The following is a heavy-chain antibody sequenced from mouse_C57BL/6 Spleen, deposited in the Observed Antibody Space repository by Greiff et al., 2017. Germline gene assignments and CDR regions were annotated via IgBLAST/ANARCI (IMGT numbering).Heavy chain of an antibody. CDR1: GFSFNTYA. Sequence: EVKLVESGGGLVQPKGSLKLSCAASGFSFNTYAMNWVRQAPGKGLEWVARIRSKSNNYATYYADSVKDRFTISRDDSESMLYLQMNNLKTEDTAMYYCVRHPSYGRGAMDYWGQGTSVTVSS. CDR3: VRHPSYGRGAMDY. V-gene: IGHV10-1*01. CDR2: IRSKSNNYAT. J-gene: IGHJ4*01. D-gene: IGHD1-1*01.